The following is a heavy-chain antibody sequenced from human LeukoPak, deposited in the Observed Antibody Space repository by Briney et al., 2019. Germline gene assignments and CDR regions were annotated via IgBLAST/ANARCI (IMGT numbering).Heavy chain of an antibody. V-gene: IGHV4-34*01. Sequence: SETLPLTCAVYGGSFSGYYWSRIRQPPGKGLEWIGEINHSGSTNYNPSLKSRVTISVDTSKNQFSLKLSSVTAADTAVYYCASQARIVGATTLFDYWGQGTLVTVSS. D-gene: IGHD1-26*01. J-gene: IGHJ4*02. CDR3: ASQARIVGATTLFDY. CDR1: GGSFSGYY. CDR2: INHSGST.